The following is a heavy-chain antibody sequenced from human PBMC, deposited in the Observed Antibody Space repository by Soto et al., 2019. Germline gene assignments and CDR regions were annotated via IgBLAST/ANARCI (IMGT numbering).Heavy chain of an antibody. D-gene: IGHD5-12*01. CDR2: ISWNSGSI. V-gene: IGHV3-9*01. J-gene: IGHJ3*02. Sequence: GGSLRLSCAASGFTFDDYAMHWVRPAPGKGLEWVSGISWNSGSIGYADSVKGRFTISRDNAKNSLYLQMNSLRAEDTALYYCAKVRIVATIRDAFDIWGQGTMVTVSS. CDR3: AKVRIVATIRDAFDI. CDR1: GFTFDDYA.